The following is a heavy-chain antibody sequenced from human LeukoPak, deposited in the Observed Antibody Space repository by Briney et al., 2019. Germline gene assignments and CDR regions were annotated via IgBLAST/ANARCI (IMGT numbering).Heavy chain of an antibody. CDR2: ISSGGNTI. J-gene: IGHJ4*02. D-gene: IGHD5/OR15-5a*01. Sequence: GGALRLSCAAPGFTFSDYNMSSMRQAPGKGLGRGSYISSGGNTIEYADSVKGRLTISRDNAKNSLSLQMNSLRAEDTAVYYCARGLVMSTRIDYWGQGNLVTVSS. CDR1: GFTFSDYN. V-gene: IGHV3-11*04. CDR3: ARGLVMSTRIDY.